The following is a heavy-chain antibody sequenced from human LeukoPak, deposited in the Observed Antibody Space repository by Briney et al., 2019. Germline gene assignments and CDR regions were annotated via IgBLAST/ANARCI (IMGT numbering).Heavy chain of an antibody. CDR1: EFIFSDYW. J-gene: IGHJ5*02. CDR2: IKQGGREE. V-gene: IGHV3-7*03. CDR3: ARDNGGWFDT. D-gene: IGHD3-10*01. Sequence: PGGFLRLSCVASEFIFSDYWMSWVRQAPGKGLEWVANIKQGGREEKYVSSVKGRFAISRDDAKSTLYLQMDSLSGDDTAVYYCARDNGGWFDTWGRGTLVTVSS.